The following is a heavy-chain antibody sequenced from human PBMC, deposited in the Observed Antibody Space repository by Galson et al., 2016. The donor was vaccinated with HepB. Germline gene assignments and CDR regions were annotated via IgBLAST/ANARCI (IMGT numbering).Heavy chain of an antibody. J-gene: IGHJ4*02. V-gene: IGHV3-23*01. D-gene: IGHD3-3*01. CDR1: GFIFSTSA. CDR3: AKGWSGPDS. Sequence: SLRLSCAASGFIFSTSAMSWVRQAPGQGLEWVSAISSTSHSIYYADSVKGRFTISRDNAKNTLFLQMDSLKIDDTAVYYCAKGWSGPDSWGQGTLVTVSS. CDR2: ISSTSHSI.